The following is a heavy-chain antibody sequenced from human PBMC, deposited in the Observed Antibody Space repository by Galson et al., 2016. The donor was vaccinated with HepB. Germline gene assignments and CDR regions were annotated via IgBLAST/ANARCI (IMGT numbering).Heavy chain of an antibody. V-gene: IGHV4-39*01. Sequence: LEWIGSIYNSESTYYNPSLRSRVTMSVDTSKNQFSLKLSSVTAADTAVYYCARHDRGIAAAFDHWGQGTLVTVSS. J-gene: IGHJ4*02. D-gene: IGHD6-25*01. CDR2: IYNSEST. CDR3: ARHDRGIAAAFDH.